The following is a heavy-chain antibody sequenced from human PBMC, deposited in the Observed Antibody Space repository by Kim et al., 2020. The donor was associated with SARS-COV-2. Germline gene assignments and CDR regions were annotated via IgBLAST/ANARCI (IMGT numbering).Heavy chain of an antibody. D-gene: IGHD3-22*01. Sequence: SETLSLTCTVSGGSISSGGYYWSWIRQHPGKGLEWIGYIYYSGSTYYNPSLKSRVTISVDTSKNQFSLKLSSVTAADTAVYYGARGQGLITMIVVVVGAFDYWGQGTLVTVSS. J-gene: IGHJ4*02. V-gene: IGHV4-31*03. CDR3: ARGQGLITMIVVVVGAFDY. CDR1: GGSISSGGYY. CDR2: IYYSGST.